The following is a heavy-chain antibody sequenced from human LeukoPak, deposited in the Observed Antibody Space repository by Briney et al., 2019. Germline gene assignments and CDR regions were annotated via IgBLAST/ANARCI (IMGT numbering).Heavy chain of an antibody. CDR3: ARVKAVAGTLPHLLDY. CDR2: INHRGST. Sequence: SETLSLTCAVYGGSFSGYYWSWIRQPPGKGLEWIGEINHRGSTNYNPPLKSRLTISKDKFKSQFSLKLTSVTVADTAVYFCARVKAVAGTLPHLLDYWGQGTLVTVSS. V-gene: IGHV4-34*01. D-gene: IGHD6-19*01. CDR1: GGSFSGYY. J-gene: IGHJ4*01.